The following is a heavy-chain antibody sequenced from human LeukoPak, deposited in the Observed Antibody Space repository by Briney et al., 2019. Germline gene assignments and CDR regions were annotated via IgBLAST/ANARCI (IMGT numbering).Heavy chain of an antibody. J-gene: IGHJ4*02. V-gene: IGHV3-74*01. Sequence: QPGGSLRLSCAASGFTFSNYWMHWVRQAPGKGLVWVSRINSDGSSTTSADSVKGRFTISRDNAKNTLYLRMNSLRAEDTAVYYCAKGGATVIDYWGQGTLVTVSS. CDR1: GFTFSNYW. CDR2: INSDGSST. CDR3: AKGGATVIDY. D-gene: IGHD4-17*01.